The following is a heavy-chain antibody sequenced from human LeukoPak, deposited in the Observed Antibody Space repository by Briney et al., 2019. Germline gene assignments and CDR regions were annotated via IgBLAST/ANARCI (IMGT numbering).Heavy chain of an antibody. Sequence: SETLSLXCTVSGGSISSSSYYWVWIRQPPEKGLEWIGSIYYSGSTYYNPSLKSRVTISVDTSKNQFSLKLSSVTAADTAVYYCARIRRDGYKNAYYFDYWGQGTLVTVSS. J-gene: IGHJ4*02. CDR2: IYYSGST. CDR3: ARIRRDGYKNAYYFDY. CDR1: GGSISSSSYY. D-gene: IGHD5-24*01. V-gene: IGHV4-39*01.